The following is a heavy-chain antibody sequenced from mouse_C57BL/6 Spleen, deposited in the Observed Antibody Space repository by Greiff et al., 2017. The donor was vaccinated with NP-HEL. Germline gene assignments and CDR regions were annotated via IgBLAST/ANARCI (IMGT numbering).Heavy chain of an antibody. J-gene: IGHJ2*01. CDR1: GYTFTSYW. CDR2: IDPSDSYT. V-gene: IGHV1-50*01. CDR3: ARPNYYGSSYYFDY. Sequence: QVQLQQPGAELVKPGASVKLSCKASGYTFTSYWMQWVKQRPGQGLEWIGEIDPSDSYTNYTQKFKGKATLTVDTSASTAYMQLSSLTSEDSAVYYCARPNYYGSSYYFDYWGQGTTLTVSS. D-gene: IGHD1-1*01.